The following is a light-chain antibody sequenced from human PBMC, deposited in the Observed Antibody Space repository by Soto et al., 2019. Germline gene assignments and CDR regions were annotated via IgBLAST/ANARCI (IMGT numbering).Light chain of an antibody. Sequence: QSVLPQPPSASGTPGQRVTISCSGGSSNIGSNPVNWYQQLPGTAPKLLIYTNNQRSSGVPDRFSGSKSGTSASLAISGLQSEDEADYYCAAWDDSLHGHVFGTGTKVTVL. CDR3: AAWDDSLHGHV. V-gene: IGLV1-44*01. J-gene: IGLJ1*01. CDR1: SSNIGSNP. CDR2: TNN.